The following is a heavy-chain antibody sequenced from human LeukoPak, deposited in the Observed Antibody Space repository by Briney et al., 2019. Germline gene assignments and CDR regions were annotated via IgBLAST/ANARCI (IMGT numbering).Heavy chain of an antibody. Sequence: GGSLRLSCAASGFTFSSYSMNWVRQAPGKGLEGVSSISSSSSYIYYADSVKGRFTISRDNAKNSLYLQMNSLRAEDTAVYYCARVEGGWYFDLWGRGTLVTVSS. J-gene: IGHJ2*01. D-gene: IGHD2-15*01. CDR2: ISSSSSYI. V-gene: IGHV3-21*04. CDR3: ARVEGGWYFDL. CDR1: GFTFSSYS.